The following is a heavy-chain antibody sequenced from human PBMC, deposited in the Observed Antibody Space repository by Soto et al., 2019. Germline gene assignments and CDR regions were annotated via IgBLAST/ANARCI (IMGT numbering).Heavy chain of an antibody. D-gene: IGHD2-21*01. J-gene: IGHJ4*02. CDR3: ARGNVVASDY. CDR2: IYHSGST. CDR1: CSSIHRRRYS. V-gene: IGHV4-30-2*01. Sequence: TLSLTCAIPCSSIHRRRYSWCCFRQPPGKGLERIGYIYHSGSTYYNPSFKSRVTISVDRSKNQFSLKLSSVSAADTAVYYCARGNVVASDYWGQVTLVTVS.